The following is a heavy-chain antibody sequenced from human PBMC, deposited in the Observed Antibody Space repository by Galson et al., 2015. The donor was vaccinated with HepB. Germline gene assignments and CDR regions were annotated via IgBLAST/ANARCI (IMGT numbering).Heavy chain of an antibody. Sequence: SVKVSCKASGYTFSSYSITWVRQAPGQGLEWMGWINPHSRYTNYAQKVQGRVTMTTDISTRTAYMELRSLRSDDTAVYYCARARYSASPPEYWGQGTLVTVSS. V-gene: IGHV1-18*01. CDR2: INPHSRYT. CDR3: ARARYSASPPEY. J-gene: IGHJ4*02. D-gene: IGHD2-2*02. CDR1: GYTFSSYS.